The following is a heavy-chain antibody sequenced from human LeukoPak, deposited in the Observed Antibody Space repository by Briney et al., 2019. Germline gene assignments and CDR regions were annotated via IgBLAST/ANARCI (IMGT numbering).Heavy chain of an antibody. D-gene: IGHD4-23*01. CDR3: ARDRTVVTLDAFDI. Sequence: ASVKVSYKASGYTFTSYGISWVRQAPEQGLEWMGWISAYNGNTNYAQKLQGRVTMTTDTSTSTAYMELRSLRSDDTAVYYCARDRTVVTLDAFDIWGHGTIVTVSS. CDR2: ISAYNGNT. V-gene: IGHV1-18*01. CDR1: GYTFTSYG. J-gene: IGHJ3*02.